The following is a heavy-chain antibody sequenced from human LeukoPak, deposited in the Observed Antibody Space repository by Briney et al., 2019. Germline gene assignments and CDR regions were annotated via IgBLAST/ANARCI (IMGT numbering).Heavy chain of an antibody. V-gene: IGHV3-74*01. CDR1: GFTLSNYL. Sequence: GGSLRLSCAASGFTLSNYLIHWVRQAPGKGLVWVSRINTDGSSTNYADSVRGRFNVSRDNAKNTLYLQMNSLRVEDTAVYYCARVIGWDEPFDLWGHGTLVTVSS. J-gene: IGHJ3*01. CDR2: INTDGSST. CDR3: ARVIGWDEPFDL. D-gene: IGHD1-26*01.